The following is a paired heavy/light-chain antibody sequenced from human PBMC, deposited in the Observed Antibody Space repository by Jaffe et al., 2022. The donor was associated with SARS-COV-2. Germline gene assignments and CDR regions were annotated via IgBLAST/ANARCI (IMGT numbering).Heavy chain of an antibody. J-gene: IGHJ4*02. CDR2: ITSSSGTV. V-gene: IGHV3-48*01. Sequence: EVQLVESGGGLVQPGGSLRLSCAASGFTFSTYNMDWVRQAPGKGLEWVSFITSSSGTVYYADSVKGRFTISRDNAKNSLYLQMNSLRVEDTAVYYCARVGSSGYYYVDYWGQGTLVTVSS. D-gene: IGHD3-22*01. CDR1: GFTFSTYN. CDR3: ARVGSSGYYYVDY.
Light chain of an antibody. V-gene: IGKV1-5*03. CDR2: KAS. CDR1: QSTGTW. Sequence: DIQMTQSPSTLSASVGDRVSITCRASQSTGTWLAWYQQKPGKAPKLLIYKASSLESGVPSRFSGSGSGTEFTLTISSLQPDDFATYYCQQYNSYSLTFGQGTKLEIK. J-gene: IGKJ2*01. CDR3: QQYNSYSLT.